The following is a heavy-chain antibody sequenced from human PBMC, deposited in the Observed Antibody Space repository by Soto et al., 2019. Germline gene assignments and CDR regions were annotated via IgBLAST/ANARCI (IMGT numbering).Heavy chain of an antibody. D-gene: IGHD6-6*01. V-gene: IGHV4-30-2*01. CDR1: GGYISRGGYS. CDR3: AGGIAARPLGY. CDR2: IYHSGST. J-gene: IGHJ4*02. Sequence: SETLSLTCAVSGGYISRGGYSWSWIRQPPGKGLEWIGYIYHSGSTYYNPSLKSRVTISVDRSKNQFSLKLSSVTAADTAVYYCAGGIAARPLGYWGQGTLVTVSS.